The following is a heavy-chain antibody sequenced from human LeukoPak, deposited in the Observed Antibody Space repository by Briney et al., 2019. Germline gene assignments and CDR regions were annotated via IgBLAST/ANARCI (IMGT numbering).Heavy chain of an antibody. Sequence: SETLSLTCAVYGGSFRGYYWSWIRQPPGKGLEWIGEINHSGSTNYNPSLKSRVTISVDTSKNQFSLKLSSVTAADTAVYYCARSYCSSTSCYIYWFGPWGQGTLVTVSS. CDR1: GGSFRGYY. CDR3: ARSYCSSTSCYIYWFGP. CDR2: INHSGST. V-gene: IGHV4-34*01. D-gene: IGHD2-2*02. J-gene: IGHJ5*02.